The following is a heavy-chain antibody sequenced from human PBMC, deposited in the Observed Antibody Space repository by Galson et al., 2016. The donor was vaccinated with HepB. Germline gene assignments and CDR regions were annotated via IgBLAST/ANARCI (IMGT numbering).Heavy chain of an antibody. D-gene: IGHD6-6*01. V-gene: IGHV1-46*01. Sequence: SVKVSCKASGYTFTSYYMHWVRQAPGQGLEWMGIINPSGGSTSYAQKFQGRVTMTRDTSTSTVYMELSSLRSEDTAVYYCARDLRIATRPAYYYYGMDVWGQGTTVTVSS. CDR1: GYTFTSYY. CDR2: INPSGGST. J-gene: IGHJ6*02. CDR3: ARDLRIATRPAYYYYGMDV.